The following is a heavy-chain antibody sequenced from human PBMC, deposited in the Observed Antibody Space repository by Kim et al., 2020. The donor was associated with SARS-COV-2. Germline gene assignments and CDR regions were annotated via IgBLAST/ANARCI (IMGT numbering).Heavy chain of an antibody. D-gene: IGHD4-17*01. J-gene: IGHJ4*02. CDR2: K. V-gene: IGHV2-70*01. Sequence: KYYSTSLKTRLTITKDTSKNQVVLTMTNMDPVDTATYYCARSYGGKKGDNWGQGTLVTVSS. CDR3: ARSYGGKKGDN.